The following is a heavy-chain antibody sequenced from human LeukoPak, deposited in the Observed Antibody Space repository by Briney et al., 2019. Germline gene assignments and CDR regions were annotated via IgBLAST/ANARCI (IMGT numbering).Heavy chain of an antibody. V-gene: IGHV3-30*07. CDR2: ISYDGSNK. Sequence: PGGSLRLSCAASGFTFSSYTMHWVRQAPGKGLEWVAFISYDGSNKYYEDSVKGRFTISRDNSKNTLYLQMNSLRAEDTAVYYCAKNIFAWDINAFDIWGQGTMVTVSS. CDR3: AKNIFAWDINAFDI. CDR1: GFTFSSYT. D-gene: IGHD1-26*01. J-gene: IGHJ3*02.